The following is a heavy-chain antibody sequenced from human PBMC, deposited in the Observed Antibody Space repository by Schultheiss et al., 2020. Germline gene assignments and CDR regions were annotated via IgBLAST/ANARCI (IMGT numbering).Heavy chain of an antibody. J-gene: IGHJ4*02. CDR2: INAGNGNT. CDR1: GYTFTSYY. CDR3: ARMSTYYYDSSGYYWLDY. D-gene: IGHD3-22*01. V-gene: IGHV1-3*01. Sequence: ASVKVSCKASGYTFTSYYMHWVRQAPGQGLEWMGWINAGNGNTKYSQKFQGRVTITRDTSASTAYMELSSLRSEDTAVYYCARMSTYYYDSSGYYWLDYWGQGTLVTVSS.